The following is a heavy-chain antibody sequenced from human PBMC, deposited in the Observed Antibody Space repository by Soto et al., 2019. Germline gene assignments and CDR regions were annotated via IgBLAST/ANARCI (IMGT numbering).Heavy chain of an antibody. CDR3: TREYYDFWSGQISNVYDI. J-gene: IGHJ3*02. CDR2: IYHSGST. D-gene: IGHD3-3*01. Sequence: SETLSLTCAVSSGSISSSNWWSWVRQPPGKGLEWIGEIYHSGSTNYNPSLKSRVTISVDKSKNQFSLKLSSVTAADTAVYYCTREYYDFWSGQISNVYDIWGQGTMVTVSS. CDR1: SGSISSSNW. V-gene: IGHV4-4*02.